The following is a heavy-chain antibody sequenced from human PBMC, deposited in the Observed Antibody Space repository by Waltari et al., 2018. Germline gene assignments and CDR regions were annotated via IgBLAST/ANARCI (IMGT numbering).Heavy chain of an antibody. V-gene: IGHV3-48*01. D-gene: IGHD6-13*01. J-gene: IGHJ4*02. Sequence: EVQLVESGGGLVQPGGSLRLSCVASGFTFSSYSMNWVRQAPGRGLEWVSYISSSNSTIYYAASVKGRCTITSNNAKNSLYLQMISLRAEDAAVYYCARDTPAGYSSSWYDYWGQGTLVTVSS. CDR1: GFTFSSYS. CDR2: ISSSNSTI. CDR3: ARDTPAGYSSSWYDY.